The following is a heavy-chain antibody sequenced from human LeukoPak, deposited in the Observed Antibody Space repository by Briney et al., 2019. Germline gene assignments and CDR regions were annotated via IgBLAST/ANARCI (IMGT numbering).Heavy chain of an antibody. CDR2: ISAYNGNT. D-gene: IGHD2-2*02. CDR3: ARGCSSTSCYKNWFDP. CDR1: GYTFTSYG. V-gene: IGHV1-18*01. Sequence: GASVKVSCKASGYTFTSYGISWVRQAPGQGLEWMGWISAYNGNTNYAQKLQGRVTMTTDTSTSTAYMELRSLRSDDTAVYYCARGCSSTSCYKNWFDPWGQGTLVTVSS. J-gene: IGHJ5*02.